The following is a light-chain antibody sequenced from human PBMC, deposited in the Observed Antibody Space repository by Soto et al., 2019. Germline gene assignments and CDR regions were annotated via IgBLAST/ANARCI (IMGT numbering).Light chain of an antibody. J-gene: IGKJ5*01. CDR1: QSIGKH. CDR3: QQAYSFTIT. V-gene: IGKV1-39*01. Sequence: DIQMTQSPSSLSASVGDRFTITFRASQSIGKHLNWYQQKPGQAPKLLIYAASNLQSGVPSRLSGSGYGTDFTITISSLQNEDFATYYCQQAYSFTITFGHGTRLEIK. CDR2: AAS.